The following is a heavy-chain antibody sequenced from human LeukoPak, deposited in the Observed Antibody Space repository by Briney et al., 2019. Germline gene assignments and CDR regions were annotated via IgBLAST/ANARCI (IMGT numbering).Heavy chain of an antibody. J-gene: IGHJ4*02. CDR2: ISGSGGST. Sequence: GGSLRLSCAASGFTFSSYAMSWVRQAPGKGLEWVSAISGSGGSTYYADSVKGRFTISRDNSKNTLYLQMNSLRAEDTAVYYCAKVGSSGWPEGAPFDYWGQGTLVTVSS. CDR1: GFTFSSYA. V-gene: IGHV3-23*01. D-gene: IGHD6-19*01. CDR3: AKVGSSGWPEGAPFDY.